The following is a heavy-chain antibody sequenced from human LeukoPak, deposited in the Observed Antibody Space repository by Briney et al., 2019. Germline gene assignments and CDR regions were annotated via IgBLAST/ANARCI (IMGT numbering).Heavy chain of an antibody. CDR3: ARVWQQLVPGWFDP. Sequence: GESLKIACKGSGYSFTSYWIGWVRQMPGKGLEWMGIIYPGDSDTGYSPSFQGQVTISADKSISTAYLQWSSLKASDTAMYYCARVWQQLVPGWFDPWGQGTLVTVSS. CDR2: IYPGDSDT. J-gene: IGHJ5*02. CDR1: GYSFTSYW. D-gene: IGHD6-13*01. V-gene: IGHV5-51*01.